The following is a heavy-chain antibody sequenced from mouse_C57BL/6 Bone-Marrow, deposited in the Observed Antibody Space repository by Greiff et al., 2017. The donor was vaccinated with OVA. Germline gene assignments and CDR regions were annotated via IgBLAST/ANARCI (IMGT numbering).Heavy chain of an antibody. D-gene: IGHD2-5*01. Sequence: EVQGVESGGGLVQPGGSLSLSCAASGFTFTDYYMSWVRQPPGKALEWLGFIRNKANGYTTEYSASVKGRFTISRDNSQSILYLQMNALRAEDSATYYCARSPYSNYLAWFAYWGQGTLVTVSA. V-gene: IGHV7-3*01. CDR1: GFTFTDYY. J-gene: IGHJ3*01. CDR2: IRNKANGYTT. CDR3: ARSPYSNYLAWFAY.